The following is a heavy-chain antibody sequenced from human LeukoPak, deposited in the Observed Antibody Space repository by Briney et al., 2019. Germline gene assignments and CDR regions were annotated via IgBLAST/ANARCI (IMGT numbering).Heavy chain of an antibody. CDR3: ARERTSGEGIDY. V-gene: IGHV4-39*07. CDR2: IYYSGST. D-gene: IGHD3-10*01. J-gene: IGHJ4*02. CDR1: GGSISSSSYY. Sequence: PSETLSLTCTVSGGSISSSSYYWGWIRQPPGKGLEWIGSIYYSGSTYYNPSLKSRVTISVDTSKNQFSLKLSSVTAADTAVYYCARERTSGEGIDYWGQGTLVTVSS.